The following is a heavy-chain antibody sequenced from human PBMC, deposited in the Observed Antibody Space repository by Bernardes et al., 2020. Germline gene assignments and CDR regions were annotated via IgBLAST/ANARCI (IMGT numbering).Heavy chain of an antibody. D-gene: IGHD3-10*01. Sequence: SETLSLTCAVSGGSISSSNWWSWVRQPPGKGLEWIGEIYHSGSTNYNPSLKSRVTISVDKSKNQFSLKLSSVTAADTAVYYCATAESGQPREAEGSKSYFDYWGQGTLVTVSS. CDR1: GGSISSSNW. CDR3: ATAESGQPREAEGSKSYFDY. CDR2: IYHSGST. J-gene: IGHJ4*02. V-gene: IGHV4-4*02.